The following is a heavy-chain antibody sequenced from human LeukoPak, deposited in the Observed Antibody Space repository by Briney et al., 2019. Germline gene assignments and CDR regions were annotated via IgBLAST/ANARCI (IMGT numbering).Heavy chain of an antibody. CDR2: ISGNNGNT. CDR3: ARASSSVWYDLRGTLVDY. Sequence: ASVKVSCKASGYTFTNYDISWVRQAPGQGLEWMGWISGNNGNTNYAQKLQGRITMTTDTSTSTAYMELRSLRSDDTAVYFCARASSSVWYDLRGTLVDYWGQGTLVTVSS. CDR1: GYTFTNYD. V-gene: IGHV1-18*01. D-gene: IGHD6-19*01. J-gene: IGHJ4*02.